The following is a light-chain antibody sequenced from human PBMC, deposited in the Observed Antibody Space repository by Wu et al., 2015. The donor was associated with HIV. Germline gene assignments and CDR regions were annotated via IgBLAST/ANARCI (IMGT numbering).Light chain of an antibody. CDR3: QQYNDWPQT. J-gene: IGKJ1*01. Sequence: EIVMTQSPTTLSVPPGGRVTLSCRASQIIATNLAWYQQKPGQPPRLLIYDASTRATGFPARFSGGGSGTEFTLTISTLQSGDVAVYYCQQYNDWPQTFGQGTKVEI. CDR1: QIIATN. CDR2: DAS. V-gene: IGKV3-15*01.